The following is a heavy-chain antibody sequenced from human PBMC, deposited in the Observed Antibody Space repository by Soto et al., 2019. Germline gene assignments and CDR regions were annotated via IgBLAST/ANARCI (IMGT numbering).Heavy chain of an antibody. Sequence: QVHLVQSGAEVKKPGASVKVSCKASGYTFTSYGITWVRQAPGQGLEWMGWISAHNGNTDYAPKVQGRVIVTRDTSTSTAYRELGGLISDDAAVYYCARGGYGDYWGQGALVTVSS. CDR3: ARGGYGDY. J-gene: IGHJ4*02. CDR1: GYTFTSYG. V-gene: IGHV1-18*01. D-gene: IGHD1-1*01. CDR2: ISAHNGNT.